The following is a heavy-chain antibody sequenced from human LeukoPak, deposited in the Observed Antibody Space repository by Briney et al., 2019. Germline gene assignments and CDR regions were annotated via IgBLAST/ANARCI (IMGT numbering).Heavy chain of an antibody. Sequence: SQTLSLTCTVSGGSISSGDYYWSWIRQPPGKGLEWIGYIYYSGSTYYNPSLKSRVTISVDTSKNQFSLKLSSVTAADTAVYYCARDEGGYGELDYWGQGTLVTVSS. J-gene: IGHJ4*02. CDR1: GGSISSGDYY. CDR3: ARDEGGYGELDY. CDR2: IYYSGST. D-gene: IGHD3-10*01. V-gene: IGHV4-30-4*01.